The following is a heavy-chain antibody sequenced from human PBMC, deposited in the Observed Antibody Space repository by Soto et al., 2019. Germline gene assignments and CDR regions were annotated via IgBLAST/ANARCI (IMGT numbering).Heavy chain of an antibody. D-gene: IGHD3-10*01. CDR2: IYHSGST. CDR1: GGSISSSNW. Sequence: QVQLQESGPGLVKPSGTLSLTCAVSGGSISSSNWWSWVRQPPGKGLEWIGEIYHSGSTNYNPSLATLVTRSVNMTKNQFSLKRRSVAAADTAVYDCARAMEEDKGWFVPWGQGTLVTVSS. J-gene: IGHJ5*02. CDR3: ARAMEEDKGWFVP. V-gene: IGHV4-4*02.